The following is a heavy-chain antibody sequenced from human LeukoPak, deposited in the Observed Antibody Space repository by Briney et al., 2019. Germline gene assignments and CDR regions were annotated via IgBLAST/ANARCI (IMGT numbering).Heavy chain of an antibody. CDR1: GYTFTSYG. CDR3: ARAQLAIAVAGNFDY. CDR2: ISAYNGNT. J-gene: IGHJ4*02. D-gene: IGHD6-19*01. Sequence: GASVRVSCKASGYTFTSYGISWVRPAPGQGLEWMGWISAYNGNTNYAQKLQGRVTMTTDTSTSTAYMELRSLRSDDTAVYYCARAQLAIAVAGNFDYWGQGTLVTVSS. V-gene: IGHV1-18*01.